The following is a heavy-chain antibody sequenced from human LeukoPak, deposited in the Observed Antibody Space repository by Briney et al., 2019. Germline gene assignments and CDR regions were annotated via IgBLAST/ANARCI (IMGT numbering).Heavy chain of an antibody. Sequence: SETLSLTCTVSGGSISSYYWSWIRQPAGKGLEWIGRIYSSGSTNYNTSLKSRVTMSVDTSKNQFSLKLSSVTAADTAVYYCARGLTTVTYFDYWGQGSLVTVSS. V-gene: IGHV4-4*07. CDR3: ARGLTTVTYFDY. CDR1: GGSISSYY. CDR2: IYSSGST. D-gene: IGHD4-17*01. J-gene: IGHJ4*02.